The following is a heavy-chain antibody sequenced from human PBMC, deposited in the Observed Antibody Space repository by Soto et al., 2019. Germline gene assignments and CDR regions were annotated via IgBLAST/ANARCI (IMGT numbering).Heavy chain of an antibody. CDR3: TTVFED. Sequence: EVQLVESGGGLVQPGGSLRLSCAASGIIFTNYWMHWVRQAPGKGLVWVSRIDNDGSGTSYADSVKCRFTISRDNAKNTEYLQMNRLRSEDTAVYYCTTVFEDWGQATLVTVSS. V-gene: IGHV3-74*01. J-gene: IGHJ4*02. CDR2: IDNDGSGT. CDR1: GIIFTNYW.